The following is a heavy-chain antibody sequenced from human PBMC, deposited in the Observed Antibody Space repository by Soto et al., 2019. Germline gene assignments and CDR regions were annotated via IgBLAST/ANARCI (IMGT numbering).Heavy chain of an antibody. CDR1: GYTFTSYE. CDR3: ARGPGDLGYFDY. D-gene: IGHD3-10*01. CDR2: MNPYNGNT. Sequence: GASVKVSCKASGYTFTSYEINWVRQAPGQGLEWMGWMNPYNGNTAYAQNFQGRVTMTRNTSISIAYMELSSLRSDDTALYYCARGPGDLGYFDYWGQGALVTVSS. V-gene: IGHV1-8*01. J-gene: IGHJ4*02.